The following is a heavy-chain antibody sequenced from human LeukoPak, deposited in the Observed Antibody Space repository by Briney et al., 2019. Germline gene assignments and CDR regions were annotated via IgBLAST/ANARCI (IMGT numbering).Heavy chain of an antibody. CDR1: GGSISSSSYY. CDR2: IYYSGST. Sequence: PSETLSLTCTVSGGSISSSSYYWGWIRQPPGKGLEWIGSIYYSGSTYYNPSLKSRVTISVDTSKNQFSLKLSSVTAADMAVYYCARDRDFWSGYHNWFDPWGQGTLVTVSS. D-gene: IGHD3-3*01. J-gene: IGHJ5*02. V-gene: IGHV4-39*07. CDR3: ARDRDFWSGYHNWFDP.